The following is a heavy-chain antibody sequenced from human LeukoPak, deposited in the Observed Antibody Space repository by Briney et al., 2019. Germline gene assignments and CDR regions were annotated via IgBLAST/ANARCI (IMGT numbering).Heavy chain of an antibody. D-gene: IGHD2/OR15-2a*01. CDR1: GFTFHDYA. CDR3: AKGLGVASLIVDALDM. Sequence: GGSLTLSCAASGFTFHDYAMHWVRQVPGKGLEWVSGITWNSGSVLYAGSVSGRFTISRDNAKNSVYLQMNSLRPEDMAFYYCAKGLGVASLIVDALDMWGQGTMVTV. CDR2: ITWNSGSV. V-gene: IGHV3-9*03. J-gene: IGHJ3*02.